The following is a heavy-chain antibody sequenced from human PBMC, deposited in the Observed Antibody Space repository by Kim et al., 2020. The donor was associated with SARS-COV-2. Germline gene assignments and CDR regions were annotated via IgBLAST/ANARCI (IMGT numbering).Heavy chain of an antibody. Sequence: GGSLRLSCAASGFTFSSYAMHWVRQAPGKGLEWVAVISYDGSNKYYADSVKGRFTISRDNSKNTLYLQMNSLRAEDTAVYYCARDSYNYHWGIAAAGKSSYYGMDVWGQGTTVTVSS. V-gene: IGHV3-30*04. D-gene: IGHD6-13*01. CDR1: GFTFSSYA. CDR2: ISYDGSNK. CDR3: ARDSYNYHWGIAAAGKSSYYGMDV. J-gene: IGHJ6*02.